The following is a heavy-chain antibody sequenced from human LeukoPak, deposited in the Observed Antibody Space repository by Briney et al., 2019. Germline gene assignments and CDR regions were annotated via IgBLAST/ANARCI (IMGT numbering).Heavy chain of an antibody. CDR1: GFPFSDKY. Sequence: PGGSLRLSCAASGFPFSDKYMSWIRQAPGKGLEWVSYISNGGTTTKYADSVEGRFTISRDNAKNFLYLQMNSLRAEDTAVYFCASEPRLLDHWGQGTLVTVSS. D-gene: IGHD6-25*01. V-gene: IGHV3-11*04. CDR3: ASEPRLLDH. J-gene: IGHJ4*02. CDR2: ISNGGTTT.